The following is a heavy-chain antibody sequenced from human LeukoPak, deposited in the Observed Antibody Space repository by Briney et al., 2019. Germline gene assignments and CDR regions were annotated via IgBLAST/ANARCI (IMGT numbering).Heavy chain of an antibody. CDR2: INYTGST. CDR1: GGSLSSSCYY. D-gene: IGHD6-6*01. J-gene: IGHJ4*02. Sequence: SETLCLTCTVSGGSLSSSCYYWGWLRQPPGEGLEWIGNINYTGSTYYNPSLKRRVIISADTSKNQFSLRLSSVTAADTAVYYCARGFSYSSSPGFDYWGQGTLVTVSS. CDR3: ARGFSYSSSPGFDY. V-gene: IGHV4-39*07.